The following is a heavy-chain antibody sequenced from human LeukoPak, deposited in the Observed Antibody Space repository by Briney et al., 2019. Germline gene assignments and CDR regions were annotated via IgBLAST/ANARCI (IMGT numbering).Heavy chain of an antibody. V-gene: IGHV4-34*01. CDR3: AREGGYYYGSGSYYTPRYYYYMDV. J-gene: IGHJ6*03. CDR2: INHSGST. D-gene: IGHD3-10*01. CDR1: GGSFSGYY. Sequence: SGTLSLTCAVYGGSFSGYYWSWIRQPPGKGLEWIGEINHSGSTNYNPSLKSRVTISVDTSKNQFSLKLSSVTAADTAVYYCAREGGYYYGSGSYYTPRYYYYMDVWGKGTTVTVSS.